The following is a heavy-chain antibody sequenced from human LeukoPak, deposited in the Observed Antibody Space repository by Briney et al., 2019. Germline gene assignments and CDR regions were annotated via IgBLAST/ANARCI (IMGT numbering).Heavy chain of an antibody. V-gene: IGHV1-69*05. D-gene: IGHD3-9*01. CDR2: IIPIFGTA. Sequence: SVKVSCKASGGTFSSYAISWVRQAPGQGLEWMGGIIPIFGTANYAQKFQGRVTITTDESTSTAYMELRSLRSEDTAVYYCARSQIRYFDWYRGSWFDPWGQGTLVTVSS. CDR1: GGTFSSYA. CDR3: ARSQIRYFDWYRGSWFDP. J-gene: IGHJ5*02.